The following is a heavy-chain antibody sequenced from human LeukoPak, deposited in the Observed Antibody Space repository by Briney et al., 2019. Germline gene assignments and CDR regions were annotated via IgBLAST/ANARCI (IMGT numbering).Heavy chain of an antibody. CDR2: ISYSGNT. J-gene: IGHJ6*02. Sequence: SETLSLTCTISGGSISNGDYHWNWIRQPPGRGLEWIGYISYSGNTYYNPSLKSRVTISVDTSKSQISLKLSSVTAADTAVYYCAREKAPENNYYYGMDVWGQGTTVTVSS. V-gene: IGHV4-30-4*01. CDR3: AREKAPENNYYYGMDV. D-gene: IGHD1/OR15-1a*01. CDR1: GGSISNGDYH.